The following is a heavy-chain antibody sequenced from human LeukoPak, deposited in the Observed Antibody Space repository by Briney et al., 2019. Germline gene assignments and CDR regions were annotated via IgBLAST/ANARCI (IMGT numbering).Heavy chain of an antibody. Sequence: ASVKVSCKASGGTFSSYAISWVRQAPGQGLEWMGGIIPIFGTANYVQKFQGRVTITTDESTSTAYMELSSLRSEDTAVYYCAISTKRTAGTAQGDYWGQGTLVTVSS. CDR1: GGTFSSYA. CDR2: IIPIFGTA. J-gene: IGHJ4*02. V-gene: IGHV1-69*05. D-gene: IGHD6-25*01. CDR3: AISTKRTAGTAQGDY.